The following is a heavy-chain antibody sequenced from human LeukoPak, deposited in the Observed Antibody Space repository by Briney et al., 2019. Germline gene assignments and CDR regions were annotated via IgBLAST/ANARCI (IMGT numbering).Heavy chain of an antibody. J-gene: IGHJ4*02. V-gene: IGHV3-7*04. Sequence: GGSLRLSCAASGFTFSTYWMTWVRQAPGKGPEWVANIKEDGSATYYVDSVKGRFTISRDDAKKSLYLQMNSLRAEDTAVYYCARDSPGYLAYDSWGQGTLVTVSS. CDR3: ARDSPGYLAYDS. D-gene: IGHD1-1*01. CDR2: IKEDGSAT. CDR1: GFTFSTYW.